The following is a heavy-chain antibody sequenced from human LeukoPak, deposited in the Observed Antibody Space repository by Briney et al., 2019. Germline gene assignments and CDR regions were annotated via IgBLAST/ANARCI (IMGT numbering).Heavy chain of an antibody. Sequence: GGSLRLSCAASGFTFSSYAMSWVRQAPGKVLEWVSAISGSGGSTYYADSVKGRFTISRDNSKNTLYLQMNSLRAEDTAVYYCAKTGYSSSWYRNWFDPWGQGTLVTVSS. CDR3: AKTGYSSSWYRNWFDP. V-gene: IGHV3-23*01. CDR1: GFTFSSYA. J-gene: IGHJ5*02. D-gene: IGHD6-13*01. CDR2: ISGSGGST.